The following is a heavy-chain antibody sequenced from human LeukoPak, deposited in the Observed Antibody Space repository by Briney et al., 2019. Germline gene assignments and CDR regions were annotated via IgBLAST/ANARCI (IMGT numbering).Heavy chain of an antibody. CDR2: IKSKTDGGTT. D-gene: IGHD3-16*02. CDR1: GFTFSNAW. CDR3: TTYDYVWGSYRPAFPFDY. Sequence: GGSLRLSCAASGFTFSNAWMSWVRQAPGKGLEWVGRIKSKTDGGTTDYAAPVKGRFTISRDDSKNTLYLQMNRLKTEDTAVYYCTTYDYVWGSYRPAFPFDYWGQGTLVTVSS. J-gene: IGHJ4*02. V-gene: IGHV3-15*01.